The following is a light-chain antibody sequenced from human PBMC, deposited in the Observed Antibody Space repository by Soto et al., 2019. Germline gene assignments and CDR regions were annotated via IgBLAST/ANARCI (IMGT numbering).Light chain of an antibody. V-gene: IGKV3-20*01. J-gene: IGKJ3*01. Sequence: EIVLTQSPATLSLSPGERATLSCRASQGVSSSHLAWHQQKPSQAPRLLIYGASSRATGIRDRFSCSGSGTAFTLTISRLEPEDFAVYYCEQYGSSPTFGPGTKVDIK. CDR1: QGVSSSH. CDR3: EQYGSSPT. CDR2: GAS.